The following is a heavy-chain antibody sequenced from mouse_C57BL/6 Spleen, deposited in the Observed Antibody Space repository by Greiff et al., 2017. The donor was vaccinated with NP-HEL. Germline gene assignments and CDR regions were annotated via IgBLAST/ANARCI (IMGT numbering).Heavy chain of an antibody. CDR2: INPYNGGT. D-gene: IGHD2-3*01. CDR1: GYTFTDYY. V-gene: IGHV1-19*01. CDR3: ASDGYYPFAY. Sequence: EVKLMESGPVLVKPGASVKMSCKASGYTFTDYYMNWVKQSHGKSLEWIGVINPYNGGTSYNQKFKGKATLTVDKSSSTAYMELNSLTSEDSAVYYCASDGYYPFAYWGQGTLVTVSA. J-gene: IGHJ3*01.